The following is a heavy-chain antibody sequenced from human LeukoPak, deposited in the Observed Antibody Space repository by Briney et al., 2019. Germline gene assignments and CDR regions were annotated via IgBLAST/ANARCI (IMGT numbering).Heavy chain of an antibody. CDR1: GFTFSSYA. CDR3: ARDGRQAVDIVATIFFDY. J-gene: IGHJ4*02. CDR2: ISYDGSNK. D-gene: IGHD5-12*01. V-gene: IGHV3-30-3*01. Sequence: GRSLRLSCAASGFTFSSYAMHWVRQAPGKGLEWVAVISYDGSNKYYADSVKGRFTISRDTSKNTLYLQMNSLRADDTAVYYCARDGRQAVDIVATIFFDYWGQGTLVTVSS.